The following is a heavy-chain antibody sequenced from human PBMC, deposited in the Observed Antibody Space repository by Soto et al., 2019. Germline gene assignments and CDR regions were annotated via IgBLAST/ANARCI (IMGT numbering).Heavy chain of an antibody. CDR1: GGTFSSYA. D-gene: IGHD3-22*01. Sequence: QVQLVQSGAEVKKPGSSVKVSCKTSGGTFSSYAISWVRQAPGQGLEWMGGIIPMFGTANYAQKFQGRVTIXAXEXPSTAYMELSSLRSEDTAVYYCARSRANYYDSRGYYYSTFDYWGQGTLVTVSS. J-gene: IGHJ4*02. V-gene: IGHV1-69*12. CDR2: IIPMFGTA. CDR3: ARSRANYYDSRGYYYSTFDY.